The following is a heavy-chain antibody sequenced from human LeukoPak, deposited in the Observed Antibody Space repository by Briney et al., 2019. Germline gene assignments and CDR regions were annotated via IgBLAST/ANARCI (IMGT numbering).Heavy chain of an antibody. D-gene: IGHD3-22*01. CDR3: ARHVPGTYYYDSSGYSVGAFDI. Sequence: SETLSLTCTVSGGSISSSSYYWGWIRQPPGKGLEWIGSIYYSGSTYYNPSLKSRVTISVDTSKNQFSLKLSSVTAADTAVYYCARHVPGTYYYDSSGYSVGAFDIWGQGTMVTVSS. CDR2: IYYSGST. J-gene: IGHJ3*02. V-gene: IGHV4-39*01. CDR1: GGSISSSSYY.